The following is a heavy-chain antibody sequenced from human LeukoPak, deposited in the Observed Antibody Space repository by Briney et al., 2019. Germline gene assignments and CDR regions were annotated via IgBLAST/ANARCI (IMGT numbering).Heavy chain of an antibody. CDR3: AKVVDYGVYYYYYMDV. V-gene: IGHV3-23*01. J-gene: IGHJ6*03. D-gene: IGHD4-17*01. CDR2: ISGSGGST. CDR1: GFTFSSYA. Sequence: GGSLRLSCAASGFTFSSYAMSWVRQAPGKGLEWVSAISGSGGSTYYADSVKGRFTISRDNSKNTLYLQMNSLRAEDTAVYYCAKVVDYGVYYYYYMDVWGKGTTVTVSS.